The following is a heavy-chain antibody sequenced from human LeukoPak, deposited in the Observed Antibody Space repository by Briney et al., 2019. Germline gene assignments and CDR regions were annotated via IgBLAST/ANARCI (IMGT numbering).Heavy chain of an antibody. Sequence: GGSLRLSCAASGFTFSDFYMSWVRQAPGKGLEWVSYISSSSSDTSYADSVKGRFTISRDNAKNSLYLQMNSLRAEDTAVYYCARALRHDGFDFWGQGTLVTVSS. CDR3: ARALRHDGFDF. CDR2: ISSSSSDT. J-gene: IGHJ4*02. V-gene: IGHV3-11*06. D-gene: IGHD1-1*01. CDR1: GFTFSDFY.